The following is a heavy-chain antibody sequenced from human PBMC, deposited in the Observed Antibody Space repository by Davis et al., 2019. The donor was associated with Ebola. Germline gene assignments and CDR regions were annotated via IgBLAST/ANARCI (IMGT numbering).Heavy chain of an antibody. CDR3: AREIFYIVGVSLDY. D-gene: IGHD1-26*01. CDR2: ISYDGSNK. CDR1: GFTFSRYG. J-gene: IGHJ4*02. Sequence: GESLKISCAASGFTFSRYGMHWVRQAPGKGLEWVAVISYDGSNKYYADSVKGRFTISRDNSKNTLYLQMNRLRAEDTAVYYCAREIFYIVGVSLDYWGQGTLVTVSS. V-gene: IGHV3-30-3*01.